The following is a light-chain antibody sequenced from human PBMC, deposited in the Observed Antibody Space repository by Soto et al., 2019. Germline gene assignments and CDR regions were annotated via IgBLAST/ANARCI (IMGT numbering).Light chain of an antibody. CDR3: QEYSKWPLFT. V-gene: IGKV3-15*01. CDR2: AAS. CDR1: QSVGRN. J-gene: IGKJ3*01. Sequence: EIVVTQSPGILSVSPGDRATLSCRASQSVGRNLAWYQQNPGQAPTLLIYAASTRATGLPARFSGSWSGTDFPITLSSLQSEDFAVYYCQEYSKWPLFTFGPETRVDIK.